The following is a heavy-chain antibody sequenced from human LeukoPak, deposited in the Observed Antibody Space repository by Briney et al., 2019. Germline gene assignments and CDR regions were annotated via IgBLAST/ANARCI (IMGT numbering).Heavy chain of an antibody. D-gene: IGHD3-3*01. CDR3: ARVGITIFGVVREYYFDY. V-gene: IGHV1-18*01. Sequence: ASVKVSCKASGYTFTSYGISWVRQAPGQGLEWMGWISAYNGNTNYAQKLQGRVTMTTDTSTSTAYMELRSLRSDDTAVYYCARVGITIFGVVREYYFDYWGQGTLVTVSS. CDR1: GYTFTSYG. CDR2: ISAYNGNT. J-gene: IGHJ4*02.